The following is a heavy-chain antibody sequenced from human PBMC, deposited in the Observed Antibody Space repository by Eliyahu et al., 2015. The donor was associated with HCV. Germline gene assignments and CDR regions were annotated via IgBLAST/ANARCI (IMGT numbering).Heavy chain of an antibody. D-gene: IGHD2-15*01. J-gene: IGHJ4*02. CDR1: GFSFATGGVA. Sequence: QITLKESGPTLVKPTETLTLTCTFSGFSFATGGVAVGWIRQPPGEALEWLAVIYWDDDEDYSPSLKSRLTITKDTSKNQVVLTMTNVDPVDTATYFCVHRLSVIGSHYSVWGQGTLVTVSS. V-gene: IGHV2-5*02. CDR2: IYWDDDE. CDR3: VHRLSVIGSHYSV.